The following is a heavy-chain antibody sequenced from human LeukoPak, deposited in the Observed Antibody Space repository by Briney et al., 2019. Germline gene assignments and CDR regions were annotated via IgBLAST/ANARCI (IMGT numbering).Heavy chain of an antibody. CDR1: GFTLKTFK. CDR3: ARVRRDGYYFDS. D-gene: IGHD5-24*01. Sequence: GGSLRLSCVVSGFTLKTFKMNWVRQAPGQGLEWVSSISSDSTYTSYADSVKGRFTISGDNTKNSMYLQMDSLRAEDTAVYYCARVRRDGYYFDSWGQGTLVTVSS. V-gene: IGHV3-21*01. CDR2: ISSDSTYT. J-gene: IGHJ4*02.